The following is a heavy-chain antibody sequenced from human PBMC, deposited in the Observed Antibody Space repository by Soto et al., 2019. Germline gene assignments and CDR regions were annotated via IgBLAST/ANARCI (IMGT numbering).Heavy chain of an antibody. CDR3: AKDIGDIVVVPAATIAFDI. CDR2: ISWNSGSI. J-gene: IGHJ3*02. V-gene: IGHV3-9*01. CDR1: GFTFDDYA. Sequence: EVQLVESGGGLVQPGRSLRLSCAASGFTFDDYAMHWVRQAPGKGLEWVSGISWNSGSIGYADSVKGRSTISRDNAKNSLYLQMNSLRAEDTALYYCAKDIGDIVVVPAATIAFDIWGQGTMVTVSS. D-gene: IGHD2-2*01.